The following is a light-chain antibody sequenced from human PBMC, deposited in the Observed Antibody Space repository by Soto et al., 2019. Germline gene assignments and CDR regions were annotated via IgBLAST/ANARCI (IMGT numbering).Light chain of an antibody. CDR3: QQYGSSLPIT. CDR2: GAS. Sequence: ETVMTQSPGTLSFSPGERATLSCRASQSVSSSSLAWYQQKPGQAPRLLIYGASSRATGIPDRFSGSGSGTDFTLTISRLEPEDFAVFFCQQYGSSLPITFGQGTRLEIK. J-gene: IGKJ5*01. CDR1: QSVSSSS. V-gene: IGKV3-20*01.